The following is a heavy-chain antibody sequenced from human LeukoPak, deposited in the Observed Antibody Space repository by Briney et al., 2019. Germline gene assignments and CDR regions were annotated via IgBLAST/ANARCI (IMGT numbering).Heavy chain of an antibody. CDR2: INHSGST. CDR3: ARLGISGSGSYLDY. Sequence: SETLSLTCAVYGGSFSGYYWSWIRQPPGKGLEWIGEINHSGSTNYNPSLKSRVTISVDTSKNQFSLKLSSVTAADTAVHYCARLGISGSGSYLDYWGQGTLVTVSS. J-gene: IGHJ4*02. V-gene: IGHV4-34*01. D-gene: IGHD3-10*01. CDR1: GGSFSGYY.